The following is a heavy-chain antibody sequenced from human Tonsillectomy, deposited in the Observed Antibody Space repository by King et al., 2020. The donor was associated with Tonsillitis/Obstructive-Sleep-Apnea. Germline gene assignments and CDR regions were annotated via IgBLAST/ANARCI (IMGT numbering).Heavy chain of an antibody. V-gene: IGHV3-21*01. CDR1: GFTFSICG. D-gene: IGHD6-6*01. Sequence: VQLVESGGGLVKPGESLRLSCAASGFTFSICGMNGVRQAPGKGLEGVSSISISSSFIFFADSVQGRFTISRDNAKNSLYLQMNSLTDEDTAIYFCARGRGFSSSSDAFDVWGQGTVVTVSS. J-gene: IGHJ3*01. CDR2: ISISSSFI. CDR3: ARGRGFSSSSDAFDV.